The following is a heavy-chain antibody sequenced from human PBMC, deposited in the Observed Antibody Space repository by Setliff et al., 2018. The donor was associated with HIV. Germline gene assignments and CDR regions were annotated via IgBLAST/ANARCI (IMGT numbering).Heavy chain of an antibody. CDR1: GFTFSSYW. Sequence: PGGSLRLSCAASGFTFSSYWMHWVRQAPGKGLVWVFGMNTDGSSTRYADSVKGRFTISRDNAKNMLYLQMNSLSADDTAVYYCVRGSGYYYFDNWGRGALVTVSS. J-gene: IGHJ4*02. CDR2: MNTDGSST. CDR3: VRGSGYYYFDN. V-gene: IGHV3-74*01. D-gene: IGHD3-22*01.